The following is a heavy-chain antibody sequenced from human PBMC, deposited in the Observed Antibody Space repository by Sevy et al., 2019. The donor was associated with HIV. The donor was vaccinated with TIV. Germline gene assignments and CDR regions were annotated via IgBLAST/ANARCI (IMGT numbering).Heavy chain of an antibody. CDR1: GGSISSGDYY. CDR3: ARGRANYYDSSGYFEHYGMDV. Sequence: SENLSLTCTVSGGSISSGDYYWSWIRQPPGKGLEWIGYIYYSGSTYYNPSLKSRVTISVDTSKNQFSLKLSSVTAADTAVYYCARGRANYYDSSGYFEHYGMDVWGQGTTVTVSS. CDR2: IYYSGST. J-gene: IGHJ6*02. V-gene: IGHV4-30-4*01. D-gene: IGHD3-22*01.